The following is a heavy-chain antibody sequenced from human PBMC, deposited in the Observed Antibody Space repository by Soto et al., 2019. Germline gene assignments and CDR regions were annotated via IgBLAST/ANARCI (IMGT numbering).Heavy chain of an antibody. J-gene: IGHJ4*02. CDR2: VNTGNGNT. Sequence: ASVKFSCKASGYTFTTYGMHWVRQAPGQRLEWMGWVNTGNGNTAYSQKFQGRVTITRDTSASTGYMEVSSLSSEDMAVYYCAVGPASGEFDYWGQGTLVTGSS. D-gene: IGHD3-3*01. CDR1: GYTFTTYG. V-gene: IGHV1-3*04. CDR3: AVGPASGEFDY.